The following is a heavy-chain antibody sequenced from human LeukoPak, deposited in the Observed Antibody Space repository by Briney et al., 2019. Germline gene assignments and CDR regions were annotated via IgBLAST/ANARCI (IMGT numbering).Heavy chain of an antibody. CDR3: AAGPWELDF. V-gene: IGHV4-4*09. D-gene: IGHD1-26*01. CDR2: NFTSGRT. J-gene: IGHJ4*02. Sequence: SETLSLTCTVSGGSVSSYCWSWVRQSPGKGLEWIGYNFTSGRTDYNPSLKSRATISVDTSNNQFSLRLTSVTAADTAMYYCAAGPWELDFWGQGTLVTVSS. CDR1: GGSVSSYC.